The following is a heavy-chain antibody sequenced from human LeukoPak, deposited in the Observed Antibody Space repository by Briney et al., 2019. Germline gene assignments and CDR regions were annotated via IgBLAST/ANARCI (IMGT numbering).Heavy chain of an antibody. D-gene: IGHD3-3*01. Sequence: PGGSLRLSCEASGFTFSRYWMHWVRQAPGKGLVWVSRIKSDGKTNYADSVKGRFTISRDNAKNTVSLQMNSLRADDTGAYYCARAPSEVGGYYPEYFRHWGKGTLVTVS. CDR1: GFTFSRYW. J-gene: IGHJ1*01. CDR3: ARAPSEVGGYYPEYFRH. CDR2: IKSDGKT. V-gene: IGHV3-74*01.